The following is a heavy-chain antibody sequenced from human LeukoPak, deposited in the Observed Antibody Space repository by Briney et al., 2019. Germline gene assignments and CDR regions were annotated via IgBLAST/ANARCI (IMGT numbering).Heavy chain of an antibody. V-gene: IGHV1-8*01. CDR3: ARGPRDTAPIQKYYYYYYMDV. CDR1: GYTFTSYD. J-gene: IGHJ6*03. D-gene: IGHD5-18*01. Sequence: ASVKVSCKGSGYTFTSYDINWVRQATGQGLEWMGWMNPNSGNTGYAQKFQGRVTMTRNTSISTAYMELSSLRSEDRAVYYCARGPRDTAPIQKYYYYYYMDVWGKGTTVTVSS. CDR2: MNPNSGNT.